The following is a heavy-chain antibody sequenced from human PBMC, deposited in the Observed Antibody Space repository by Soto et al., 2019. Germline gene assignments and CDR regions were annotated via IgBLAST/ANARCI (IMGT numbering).Heavy chain of an antibody. CDR2: IYHSGTA. J-gene: IGHJ4*02. CDR3: ARVRANGYGGTFDY. D-gene: IGHD4-17*01. V-gene: IGHV4-59*12. CDR1: GGSISSYY. Sequence: SETLSLTCTVSGGSISSYYWNWIRQPPGKGLEWIGYIYHSGTANYNPSLKSRVTISVDTSKNQFSLRLTSVTAADTAGYYCARVRANGYGGTFDYWGQGTLVTVSS.